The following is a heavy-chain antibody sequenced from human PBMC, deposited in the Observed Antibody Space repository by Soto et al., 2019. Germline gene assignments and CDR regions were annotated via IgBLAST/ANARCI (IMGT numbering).Heavy chain of an antibody. CDR1: GFTFSSYA. J-gene: IGHJ6*02. CDR2: ISYDGSNK. CDR3: ARVTTAGPGDYYYGMDV. Sequence: GGSLRLSCAASGFTFSSYAMHWVRQAPGKGLEWVAVISYDGSNKYYADSVKGRFTISRDNSKNTLYLQMNSLRAEDTAVYYCARVTTAGPGDYYYGMDVWGQGTTVTV. V-gene: IGHV3-30-3*01. D-gene: IGHD6-13*01.